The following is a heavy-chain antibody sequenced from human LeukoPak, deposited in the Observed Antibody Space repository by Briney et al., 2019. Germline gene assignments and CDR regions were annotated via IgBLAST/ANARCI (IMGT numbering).Heavy chain of an antibody. CDR1: GFTFSSYS. CDR3: ARGSYCSSTSCYRSYYYYGMDV. J-gene: IGHJ6*02. CDR2: ISSSSSYI. Sequence: GGSLRLSCAASGFTFSSYSMNWVRQAPGKGLEWGSSISSSSSYIYYADSVKGRVTISRDNAKNSLYLQLNSLRAEDTAVYSCARGSYCSSTSCYRSYYYYGMDVWGQGTTVTVSS. D-gene: IGHD2-2*01. V-gene: IGHV3-21*01.